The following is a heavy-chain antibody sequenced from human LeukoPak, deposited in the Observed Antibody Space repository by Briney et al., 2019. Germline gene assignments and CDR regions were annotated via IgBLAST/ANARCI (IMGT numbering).Heavy chain of an antibody. Sequence: PGGSLRLSCAASGFTFDDYGMSWVRQAPGKGLEWVSGINWNGGSTGYADSVKGRFTISRDNAKNSLYLQMNSLRAEDTAVYYCVRVDYDILTGYQNYFKYWGQGTLVTVSS. CDR2: INWNGGST. V-gene: IGHV3-20*04. CDR1: GFTFDDYG. D-gene: IGHD3-9*01. CDR3: VRVDYDILTGYQNYFKY. J-gene: IGHJ4*02.